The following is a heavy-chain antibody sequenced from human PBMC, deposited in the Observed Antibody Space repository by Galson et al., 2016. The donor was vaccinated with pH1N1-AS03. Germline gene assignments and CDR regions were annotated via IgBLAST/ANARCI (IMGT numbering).Heavy chain of an antibody. D-gene: IGHD5/OR15-5a*01. CDR3: AKDRVYDDSQWVFDY. CDR2: VVTSGDT. J-gene: IGHJ4*02. Sequence: SLRLSCAASGFRLTSIAMTWVRQAPGKGLDWVSGVVTSGDTYFADSVKGRFSISRDDSKNTMYLQMDSLGVEDTAIYYCAKDRVYDDSQWVFDYWGQGNPVTVSS. V-gene: IGHV3-23*01. CDR1: GFRLTSIA.